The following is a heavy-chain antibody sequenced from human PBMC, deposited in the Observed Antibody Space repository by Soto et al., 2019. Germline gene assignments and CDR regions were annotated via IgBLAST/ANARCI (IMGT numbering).Heavy chain of an antibody. V-gene: IGHV1-18*01. J-gene: IGHJ5*02. CDR2: ISAYNGNT. CDR3: ARDGVTPNEPNWFDP. CDR1: GYTFTSYG. D-gene: IGHD5-18*01. Sequence: GASVKVSCKASGYTFTSYGISWVRRAPGQGLEWMGWISAYNGNTNYAQKLQGRVTMTTDTSTSTAYMELRSLRSDDTAVYYCARDGVTPNEPNWFDPWGQGTLVTVSS.